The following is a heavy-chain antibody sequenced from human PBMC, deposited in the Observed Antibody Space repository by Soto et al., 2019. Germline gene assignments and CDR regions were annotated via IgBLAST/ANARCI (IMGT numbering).Heavy chain of an antibody. V-gene: IGHV1-69*13. CDR1: GGTFSSYA. CDR3: AREGDYYDSSGSIDY. J-gene: IGHJ4*02. CDR2: IIPIFGTA. Sequence: SVKVSCTASGGTFSSYAISWVRQAPGQGLEWMGGIIPIFGTANYAQKFQGRVTITADESTSTAYMELSSLRSEDTAVYYCAREGDYYDSSGSIDYWGQGTLVTVSS. D-gene: IGHD3-22*01.